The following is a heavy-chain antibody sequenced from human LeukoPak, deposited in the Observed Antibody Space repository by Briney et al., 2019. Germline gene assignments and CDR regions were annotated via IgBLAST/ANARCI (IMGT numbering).Heavy chain of an antibody. D-gene: IGHD3-10*01. V-gene: IGHV1-46*01. CDR1: GYTFSNYY. CDR3: AREALKGSSSYGSVLDY. J-gene: IGHJ4*02. Sequence: ASVKVSCKASGYTFSNYYMHWLRQAPGQGLEWMGMINPSGGSTNYAQKFQGRVTMTRDMSASTVYMELSSLRSEDTAVYYCAREALKGSSSYGSVLDYWGQGTLVTVSS. CDR2: INPSGGST.